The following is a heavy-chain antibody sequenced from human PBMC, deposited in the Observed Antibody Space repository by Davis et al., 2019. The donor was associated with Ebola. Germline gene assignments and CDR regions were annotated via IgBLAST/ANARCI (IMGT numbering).Heavy chain of an antibody. J-gene: IGHJ2*01. CDR2: IYTSGST. Sequence: PLETLSLTCTVSGGSISSYYWSWIRQPAGKGLEWIGRIYTSGSTNYNPSLKSRVTMSVDTSKNQFSLKLSSVTAADTAVYYCARDSCSSTSCYTGWYFDLWGRGTLVTVSS. D-gene: IGHD2-2*02. V-gene: IGHV4-4*07. CDR1: GGSISSYY. CDR3: ARDSCSSTSCYTGWYFDL.